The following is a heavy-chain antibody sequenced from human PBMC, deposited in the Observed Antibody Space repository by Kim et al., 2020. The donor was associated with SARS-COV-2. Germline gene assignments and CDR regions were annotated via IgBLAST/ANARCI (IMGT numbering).Heavy chain of an antibody. V-gene: IGHV4-34*01. Sequence: SLKSRVTISVDTSKNQFSLKLSSVTAADTAVYYCARGRYCSSTSCYPYDYWGLGTLVTVSS. D-gene: IGHD2-2*01. CDR3: ARGRYCSSTSCYPYDY. J-gene: IGHJ4*02.